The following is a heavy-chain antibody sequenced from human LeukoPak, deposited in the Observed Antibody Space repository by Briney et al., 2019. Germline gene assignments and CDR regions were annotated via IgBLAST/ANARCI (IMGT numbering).Heavy chain of an antibody. CDR2: IYYSGST. CDR1: GGSISSGDYY. D-gene: IGHD6-19*01. Sequence: SETLSLTCTVSGGSISSGDYYWSWIRQPPGKGLEWIGYIYYSGSTYYNPSLKSRVTISVDTSKNQFSLKLSSVTAADTAVYYCARSDRREERLVDYWGQGTLVTVSS. V-gene: IGHV4-30-4*01. J-gene: IGHJ4*02. CDR3: ARSDRREERLVDY.